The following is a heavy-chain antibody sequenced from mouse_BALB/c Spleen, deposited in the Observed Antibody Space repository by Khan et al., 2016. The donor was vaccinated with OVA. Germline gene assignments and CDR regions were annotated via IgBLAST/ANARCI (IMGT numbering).Heavy chain of an antibody. V-gene: IGHV2-9*02. D-gene: IGHD2-2*01. CDR2: IWADGST. CDR3: ARDGYYVDY. J-gene: IGHJ2*01. Sequence: QVQLKESGPGLVAPSQSLSITCTVSGFSLTSFGVYWVRQPPGKGLEWLGVIWADGSTNYNSALMSRLSISKDNSKSQVFLEMNSLQTDDTAMYYCARDGYYVDYWGQGTTLTVSS. CDR1: GFSLTSFG.